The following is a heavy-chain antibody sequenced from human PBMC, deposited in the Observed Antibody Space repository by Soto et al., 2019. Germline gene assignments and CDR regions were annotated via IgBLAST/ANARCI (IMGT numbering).Heavy chain of an antibody. Sequence: SVKVSCKASGGTFSSYAISWVRQAPGQGLEWMGGIIPIFGTANYAQKFQGRVTITADESTSTAYMELRSLRSDDTAVYYCARDRSENYYDSSGPHGAFDIWGHGTMVTVSS. J-gene: IGHJ3*02. CDR2: IIPIFGTA. D-gene: IGHD3-22*01. V-gene: IGHV1-69*13. CDR1: GGTFSSYA. CDR3: ARDRSENYYDSSGPHGAFDI.